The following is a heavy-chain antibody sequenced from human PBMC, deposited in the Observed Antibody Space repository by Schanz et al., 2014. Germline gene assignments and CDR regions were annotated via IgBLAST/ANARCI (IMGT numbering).Heavy chain of an antibody. CDR1: GFTFSSYC. V-gene: IGHV3-7*01. CDR2: INQDGSEK. CDR3: ARVGAHYFRSGSYLYGMDV. D-gene: IGHD3-10*01. J-gene: IGHJ6*02. Sequence: EVQLVESGGGLVQPGGSLRLSCAASGFTFSSYCINWVRQAPGKGLEWVANINQDGSEKYYVDSVKGRFTISRDNAKNSLYLQMNSLRAEDTAVYFCARVGAHYFRSGSYLYGMDVWGQGTTVTVSS.